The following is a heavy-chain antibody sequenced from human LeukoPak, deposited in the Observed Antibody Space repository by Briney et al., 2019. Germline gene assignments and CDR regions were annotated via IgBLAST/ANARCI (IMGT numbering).Heavy chain of an antibody. CDR3: ARWGLGQYHYGSRSYDY. CDR1: GGSFSGYY. V-gene: IGHV4-34*01. CDR2: INHSGST. J-gene: IGHJ4*02. D-gene: IGHD3-10*01. Sequence: PSETLSLTCAVYGGSFSGYYWSWIRQPPGKGLEWIGEINHSGSTNYNPSLKSRVTISVDTSKNQFSLKLSSVTAADTAVYYCARWGLGQYHYGSRSYDYWGQGTLVTVSS.